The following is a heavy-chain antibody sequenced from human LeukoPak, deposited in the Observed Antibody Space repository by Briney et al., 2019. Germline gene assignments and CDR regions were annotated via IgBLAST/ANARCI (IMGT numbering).Heavy chain of an antibody. D-gene: IGHD3-10*01. CDR1: GYTFTGYY. CDR3: ARGGVRGVIYFDY. J-gene: IGHJ4*02. V-gene: IGHV1-2*02. Sequence: ASVKVSCKASGYTFTGYYMHWVRQAPGQGLEWMGWINPNSGGTNYAQKFQGRVTMTRDTSISTAYMELSRLRSADTAVYYCARGGVRGVIYFDYWGQGTLVTVSS. CDR2: INPNSGGT.